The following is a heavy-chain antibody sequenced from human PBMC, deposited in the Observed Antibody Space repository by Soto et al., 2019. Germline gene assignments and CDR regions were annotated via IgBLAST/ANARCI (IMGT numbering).Heavy chain of an antibody. Sequence: EVQLVESGGGLVQPGGSLRLSCAASGFTVSSKYMSWVRQAPGKGLEGVSLFNRGGSISYGDSMKGRFTITRDNSDNTLYLQMSTLGVEDTAVYSCTSDDVHCSGGTCNGIPMDVWGKGTTVTISS. CDR3: TSDDVHCSGGTCNGIPMDV. J-gene: IGHJ6*03. CDR1: GFTVSSKY. V-gene: IGHV3-66*01. D-gene: IGHD2-15*01. CDR2: FNRGGSI.